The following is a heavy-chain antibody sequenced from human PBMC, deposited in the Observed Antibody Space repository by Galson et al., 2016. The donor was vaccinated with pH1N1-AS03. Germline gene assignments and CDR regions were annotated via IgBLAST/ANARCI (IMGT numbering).Heavy chain of an antibody. CDR3: ATYGSGSRGGFDY. D-gene: IGHD3-10*01. Sequence: SVKVSCKASGYTFSRYYMHWMRQAPGQGPEWMGVIDPSIGSTTYAQKFQGRVNVTRDTATPTAYMELRSLRSDDTAVYYRATYGSGSRGGFDYWGQGALITVSS. CDR1: GYTFSRYY. J-gene: IGHJ4*02. CDR2: IDPSIGST. V-gene: IGHV1-46*01.